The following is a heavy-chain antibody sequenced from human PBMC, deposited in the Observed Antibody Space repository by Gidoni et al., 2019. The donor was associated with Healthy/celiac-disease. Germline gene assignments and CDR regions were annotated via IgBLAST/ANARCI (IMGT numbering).Heavy chain of an antibody. V-gene: IGHV5-51*03. J-gene: IGHJ6*02. CDR1: GSSFTSYW. CDR2: IYPGDSDT. CDR3: ARLLVPTVTTEGMDV. Sequence: EVQLVQSGAEVTKPGASLMIYCTGSGSSFTSYWIGCVPQVPWKGLEWMGLIYPGDSDTRYSPSFQGKVTISADKSISTAYLQWSSLKASDTAMYYCARLLVPTVTTEGMDVWGQGTTVTVSS. D-gene: IGHD4-17*01.